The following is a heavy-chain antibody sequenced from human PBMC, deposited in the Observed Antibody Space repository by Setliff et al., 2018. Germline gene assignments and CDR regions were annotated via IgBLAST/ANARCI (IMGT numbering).Heavy chain of an antibody. CDR3: ARWGKISGYDSSPTYYYYYGMDV. J-gene: IGHJ6*02. Sequence: PGESLKISCQGSGYSFTSYWIGWVRQMPGKGLEWMGIIYPGDSDTRYSPSFQGQVTISADKSISTAYLQWSSLKASDTAMYYCARWGKISGYDSSPTYYYYYGMDVWGQGTTVTVSS. V-gene: IGHV5-51*01. D-gene: IGHD5-12*01. CDR2: IYPGDSDT. CDR1: GYSFTSYW.